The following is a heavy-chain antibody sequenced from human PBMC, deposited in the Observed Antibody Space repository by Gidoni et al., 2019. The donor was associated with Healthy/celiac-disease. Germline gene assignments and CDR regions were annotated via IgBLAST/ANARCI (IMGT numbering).Heavy chain of an antibody. Sequence: QVQLQESGPGLVKPSGTLSLICAVSGDSTSSSNWWSWVRQPPGKRLEWIGEIYHSGSTNYNPSLKSRVTISVDKSKNQFSLKLSSVTAADTAMYYCARLALTFYYDSSGYSPGDYFDYWGQGTLVTVSS. J-gene: IGHJ4*02. CDR2: IYHSGST. CDR1: GDSTSSSNW. D-gene: IGHD3-22*01. V-gene: IGHV4-4*02. CDR3: ARLALTFYYDSSGYSPGDYFDY.